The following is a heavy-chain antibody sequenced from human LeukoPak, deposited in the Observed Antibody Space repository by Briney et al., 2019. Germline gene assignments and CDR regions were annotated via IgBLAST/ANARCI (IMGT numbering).Heavy chain of an antibody. Sequence: PGGSLRLSCAASGFTFSSYWMSWVREAPGKGLGWVASIKQDVSEKYYVDSVKGRFTISRDNAKNSRYLHMNSLRPEDTAVYYCATDHLNYYGSGSYLDYWGQGTLVTVSS. D-gene: IGHD3-10*01. CDR1: GFTFSSYW. V-gene: IGHV3-7*04. CDR3: ATDHLNYYGSGSYLDY. CDR2: IKQDVSEK. J-gene: IGHJ4*02.